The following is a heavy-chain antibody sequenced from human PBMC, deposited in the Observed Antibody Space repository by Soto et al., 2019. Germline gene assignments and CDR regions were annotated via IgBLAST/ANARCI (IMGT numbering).Heavy chain of an antibody. CDR1: GGSISSGGYY. D-gene: IGHD3-9*01. CDR3: ARANYDILTGHTPFDY. CDR2: IYYSGST. J-gene: IGHJ4*02. Sequence: PSETLSLTCTVSGGSISSGGYYWSWIRQHPGKGLEWIGYIYYSGSTNYNPSLKSRVTISVDTSKNQFSLKLSSVTAADTAVYYCARANYDILTGHTPFDYWGQGTLVTVSS. V-gene: IGHV4-61*08.